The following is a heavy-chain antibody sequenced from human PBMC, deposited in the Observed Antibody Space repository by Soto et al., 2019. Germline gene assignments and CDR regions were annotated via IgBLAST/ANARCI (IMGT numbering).Heavy chain of an antibody. CDR1: GGTFSSYA. Sequence: QVQLVQSGADVKKPGSSVKVSCKASGGTFSSYAISWVRQAPGQGLEWMGGIIPIFGTTNYAQKFQGRVTITADEPTSTAYMELSSLRSEDTAVYYCAIGWAVAGTRIDQYYYGMDIWGQGTTVTVSS. J-gene: IGHJ6*02. V-gene: IGHV1-69*01. CDR2: IIPIFGTT. D-gene: IGHD6-19*01. CDR3: AIGWAVAGTRIDQYYYGMDI.